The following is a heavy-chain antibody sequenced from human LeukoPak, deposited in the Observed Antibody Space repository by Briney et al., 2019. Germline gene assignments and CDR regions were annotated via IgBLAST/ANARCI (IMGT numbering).Heavy chain of an antibody. CDR3: ARKHSYYDSSGYFDY. J-gene: IGHJ4*02. V-gene: IGHV4-31*03. Sequence: SQTLSLTCTVSGGSISSGGYYWSWIRQHPGKGLEWIGYIYYSGSTYYNPSLKSRVTISVDTSKNQFSLKLSSVTAVDTAVYYCARKHSYYDSSGYFDYWGQGTLVTVSS. D-gene: IGHD3-22*01. CDR1: GGSISSGGYY. CDR2: IYYSGST.